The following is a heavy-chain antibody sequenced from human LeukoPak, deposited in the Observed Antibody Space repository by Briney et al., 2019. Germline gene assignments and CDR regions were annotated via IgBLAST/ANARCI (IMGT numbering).Heavy chain of an antibody. V-gene: IGHV3-30*04. CDR3: ARYNINFDY. Sequence: PGRSLRLSCAASGFTFSSYAMHWVRQAPGKGLEWVAVISYDGSNKYCADSVKGRFTISRDNSKNTLYLQMNSLRAEDTAVYYCARYNINFDYWGQGTLVTVSS. J-gene: IGHJ4*02. D-gene: IGHD3-9*01. CDR1: GFTFSSYA. CDR2: ISYDGSNK.